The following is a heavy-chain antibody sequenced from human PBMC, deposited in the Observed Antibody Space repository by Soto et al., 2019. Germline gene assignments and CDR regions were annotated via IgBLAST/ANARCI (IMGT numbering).Heavy chain of an antibody. D-gene: IGHD3-10*01. CDR1: GGSISSYY. Sequence: QVQLQESGPGLVKPSETLSLTCTVSGGSISSYYWSWIRQPPGKGLEWIGYIYYSGSTNYNPSLKSRVTISVDTSKNQFSLKLSSVTAADTDVYYCARGIWFGNTRDWFDPWGQGTLVTVSS. CDR2: IYYSGST. J-gene: IGHJ5*02. CDR3: ARGIWFGNTRDWFDP. V-gene: IGHV4-59*01.